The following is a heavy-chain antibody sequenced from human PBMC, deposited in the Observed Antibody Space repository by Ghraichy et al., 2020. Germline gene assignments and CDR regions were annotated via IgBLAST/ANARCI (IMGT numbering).Heavy chain of an antibody. J-gene: IGHJ4*02. CDR3: ARDRLGMGY. V-gene: IGHV6-1*01. CDR2: TYYRSKCYN. Sequence: SETLSLTCTISGDSISSNSASWNWVRQSPSKGLEWLGRTYYRSKCYNNYAVSVKGRISINPATSKNQFSLQLNSVTPGDTAVYFCARDRLGMGYWGQGTLVTVSS. D-gene: IGHD3-3*01. CDR1: GDSISSNSAS.